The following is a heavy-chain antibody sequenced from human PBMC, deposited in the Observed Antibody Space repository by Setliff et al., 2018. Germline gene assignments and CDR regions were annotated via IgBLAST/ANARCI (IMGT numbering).Heavy chain of an antibody. Sequence: ASVKVSCKASGCTFSNYGISWVRQAPGQGLEWMGWINGVNGNTKYSQNFQGRVTFTSDTSANTAFMELSSLRSEDSSMYYCARGQTVGPNSGKDYWGQGTLVTVS. V-gene: IGHV1-3*01. CDR1: GCTFSNYG. CDR2: INGVNGNT. J-gene: IGHJ4*02. CDR3: ARGQTVGPNSGKDY. D-gene: IGHD1-26*01.